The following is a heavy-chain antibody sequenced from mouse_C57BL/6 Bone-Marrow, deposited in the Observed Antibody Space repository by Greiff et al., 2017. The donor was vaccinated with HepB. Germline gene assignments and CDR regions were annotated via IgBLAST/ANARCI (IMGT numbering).Heavy chain of an antibody. CDR2: ISSGGSYT. Sequence: EVQVVESGGDLVKPGGSLKLSCAASGFTFSSYGMSWVRQTPDKRLEWVATISSGGSYTYYPDSVKGRFTISRDNAKNTLYLQMSSLKSEDTAMYYCARPRGHYAMDYWGQGTSVTVSS. J-gene: IGHJ4*01. V-gene: IGHV5-6*01. CDR3: ARPRGHYAMDY. CDR1: GFTFSSYG.